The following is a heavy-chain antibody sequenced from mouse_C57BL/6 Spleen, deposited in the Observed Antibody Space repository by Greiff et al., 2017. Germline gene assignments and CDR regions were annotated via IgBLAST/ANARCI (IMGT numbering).Heavy chain of an antibody. CDR1: GYSIPSGYY. J-gene: IGHJ3*01. Sequence: EVKLMASGPGLVKPSQSLSLTCSVTGYSIPSGYYWNWIRQFPGNKLEWMGYISYDGSNNYNPSLKNRISITRDTSRNQFFLKLNSVTTEDTATYYCARGYYSNSFAYWGQGTLVTVSA. CDR2: ISYDGSN. V-gene: IGHV3-6*01. D-gene: IGHD2-5*01. CDR3: ARGYYSNSFAY.